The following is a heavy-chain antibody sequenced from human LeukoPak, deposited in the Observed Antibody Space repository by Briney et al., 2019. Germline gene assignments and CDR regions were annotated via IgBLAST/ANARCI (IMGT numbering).Heavy chain of an antibody. V-gene: IGHV3-48*03. Sequence: PGGSLTHSCAASGFTISTHEMNWVRQAPGKGLEWLSYISDSGNTIYYADSVKGRFTISRDTAKNSLYLQMNSLRAEDTAIYYCARGSGTDCWGQGTLVTVSS. D-gene: IGHD1-14*01. CDR3: ARGSGTDC. J-gene: IGHJ4*02. CDR1: GFTISTHE. CDR2: ISDSGNTI.